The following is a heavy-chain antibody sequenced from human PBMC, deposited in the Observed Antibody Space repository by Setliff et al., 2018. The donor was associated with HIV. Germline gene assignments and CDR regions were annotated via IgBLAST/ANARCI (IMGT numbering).Heavy chain of an antibody. J-gene: IGHJ3*02. CDR3: AKDPPGDYNGMPGDI. CDR2: ISSSGITT. Sequence: GGSLRLSCTVSGFTFVNYAMSWVRQAPGKGLEWISLISSSGITTDYADSVKGRFTISRDNSKSTLYLQMNSLRAEDTAVYYCAKDPPGDYNGMPGDIWGQGTTVTVS. V-gene: IGHV3-23*01. D-gene: IGHD4-4*01. CDR1: GFTFVNYA.